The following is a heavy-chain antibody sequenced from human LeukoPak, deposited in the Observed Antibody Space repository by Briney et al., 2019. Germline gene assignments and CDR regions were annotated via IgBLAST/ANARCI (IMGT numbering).Heavy chain of an antibody. V-gene: IGHV3-15*01. CDR1: GFIFSNAW. D-gene: IGHD4-17*01. J-gene: IGHJ4*02. CDR3: TTDQNYGDYSFDF. Sequence: PGGSLRLSCAASGFIFSNAWMSWVRQAPGKGLEGVGRIKSKTDGGTTDYAAPVKGRFTISRDDSQNTLYLQMNSLKTEDTAVYYCTTDQNYGDYSFDFWGQGTLVTVSS. CDR2: IKSKTDGGTT.